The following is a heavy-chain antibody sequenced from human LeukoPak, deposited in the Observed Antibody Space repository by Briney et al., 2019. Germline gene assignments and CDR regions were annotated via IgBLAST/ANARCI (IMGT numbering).Heavy chain of an antibody. V-gene: IGHV3-30*02. CDR3: ANPDY. Sequence: PGGSLRLSCAASGFTFKSYGMHWVRQAPGKGLEWVAFIQFDGRNKNYADSVKGRFIISRDNSKNTLYLQMNSLRAEDTAFYYCANPDYWGQGTLVTVSS. CDR1: GFTFKSYG. J-gene: IGHJ4*02. CDR2: IQFDGRNK.